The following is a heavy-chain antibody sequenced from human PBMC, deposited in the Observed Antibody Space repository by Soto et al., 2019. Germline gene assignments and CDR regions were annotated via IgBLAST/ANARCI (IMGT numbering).Heavy chain of an antibody. V-gene: IGHV3-23*01. CDR2: ITDSGDET. J-gene: IGHJ4*02. CDR1: GFTFSSFA. D-gene: IGHD6-13*01. CDR3: ATDASGRVAARFDH. Sequence: DVQVLESGGGLVQPGGSLRLSCAASGFTFSSFAMSWVRQAPGKGLEWVSSITDSGDETYYSYSVKGRFTITRDNPKNTVFLLLNSLRDEDKARYDCATDASGRVAARFDHWGQGSLVTVSS.